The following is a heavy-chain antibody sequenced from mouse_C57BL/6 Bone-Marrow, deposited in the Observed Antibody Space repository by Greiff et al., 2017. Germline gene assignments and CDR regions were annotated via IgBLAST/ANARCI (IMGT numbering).Heavy chain of an antibody. CDR1: GYTFTSYW. D-gene: IGHD1-1*01. CDR3: ARPSITTVVDPDY. J-gene: IGHJ2*01. CDR2: IDPSDSYT. V-gene: IGHV1-59*01. Sequence: VQLQQPGAELVRPGTSVKLSCKASGYTFTSYWMHWVKQRPGQGLEWIGVIDPSDSYTNYNQKFKGKATLTVDTSSSTAYMQLSSLTSEDSAVYYCARPSITTVVDPDYWGQGTTLTVSS.